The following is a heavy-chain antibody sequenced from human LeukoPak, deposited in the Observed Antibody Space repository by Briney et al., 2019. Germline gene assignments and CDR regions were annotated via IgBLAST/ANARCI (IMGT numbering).Heavy chain of an antibody. CDR2: MNPNSGNT. Sequence: GASVKVSCKASGYTFTSYDINWVRQATGQGLEWMGWMNPNSGNTGYAQKFQGRVTMTRNTSISTAYMELSSLRSEDTAVYYCARGQKWQLLHYYYMDVWGKGTTVTVSS. D-gene: IGHD2-15*01. CDR1: GYTFTSYD. V-gene: IGHV1-8*01. CDR3: ARGQKWQLLHYYYMDV. J-gene: IGHJ6*03.